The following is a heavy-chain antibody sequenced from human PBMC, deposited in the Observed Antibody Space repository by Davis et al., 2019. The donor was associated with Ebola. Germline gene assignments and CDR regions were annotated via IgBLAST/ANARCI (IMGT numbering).Heavy chain of an antibody. CDR1: GDSISHYY. J-gene: IGHJ4*02. CDR2: VSYGGST. Sequence: PSETLSLTCTVSGDSISHYYWSWIRQPPGRGLEWIAYVSYGGSTDYNPSLKSRVTISIATSKNQFSLKLNSVTAADTAIYFCARVYTHYRFDYWGQGTLVTVSP. D-gene: IGHD4-11*01. CDR3: ARVYTHYRFDY. V-gene: IGHV4-59*08.